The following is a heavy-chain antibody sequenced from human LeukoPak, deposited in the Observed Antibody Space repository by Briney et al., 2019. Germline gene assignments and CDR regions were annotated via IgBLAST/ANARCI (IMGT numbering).Heavy chain of an antibody. V-gene: IGHV4-59*08. CDR3: ARLMGKSDY. D-gene: IGHD7-27*01. J-gene: IGHJ4*02. CDR1: GVSISSYY. CDR2: IYYSGST. Sequence: SETLSLTCTVSGVSISSYYWSWIRQPPGKGLEWIGYIYYSGSTNYNPSLKSRVTISVDTSKNQFSLKLSSVTAADTAVYYCARLMGKSDYWGQGTLVTVSS.